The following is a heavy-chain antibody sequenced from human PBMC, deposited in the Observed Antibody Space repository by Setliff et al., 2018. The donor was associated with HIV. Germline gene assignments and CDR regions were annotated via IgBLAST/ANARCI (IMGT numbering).Heavy chain of an antibody. J-gene: IGHJ4*02. CDR1: GFTFSSYA. CDR2: ISGSGGST. D-gene: IGHD3-22*01. V-gene: IGHV3-23*01. CDR3: AKGRVVVVITFIDY. Sequence: PGGSLRLSCAASGFTFSSYAMSWVRQAPGKGLEWASAISGSGGSTYYADSVKGRFTISRDNSKNTLYLQMNSLRAEDTAVYYCAKGRVVVVITFIDYWGQGTLVTVSS.